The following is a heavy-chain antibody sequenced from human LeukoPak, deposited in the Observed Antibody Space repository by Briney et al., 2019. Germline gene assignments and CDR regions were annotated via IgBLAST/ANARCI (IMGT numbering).Heavy chain of an antibody. CDR2: IRYDGSSK. CDR3: AKEQETYYYYIDV. CDR1: GLTFSSYG. V-gene: IGHV3-30*02. J-gene: IGHJ6*03. Sequence: PGGSLRLSCAASGLTFSSYGMHWVRQAPGKGLEWVALIRYDGSSKYYADSVKGRFTISRDNFKNTLYLQMNSLRAEDTAVYYCAKEQETYYYYIDVWGRGTTVTISS.